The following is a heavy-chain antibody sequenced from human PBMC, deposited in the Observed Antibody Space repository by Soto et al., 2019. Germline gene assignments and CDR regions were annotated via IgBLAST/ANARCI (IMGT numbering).Heavy chain of an antibody. D-gene: IGHD2-21*02. J-gene: IGHJ6*02. Sequence: GGSLRLSCGASGFSFRTYSIHWGRQAPGKGLEWVSSIGRRSDVYYADSVKGRFTISRDNAKNSVSLQMDSLRDEDTAVYYCAREETAWPLAYGLDVWGQGTTVTVSS. CDR2: IGRRSDV. V-gene: IGHV3-21*01. CDR3: AREETAWPLAYGLDV. CDR1: GFSFRTYS.